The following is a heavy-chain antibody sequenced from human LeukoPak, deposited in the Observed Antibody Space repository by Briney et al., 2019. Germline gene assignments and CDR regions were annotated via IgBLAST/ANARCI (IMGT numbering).Heavy chain of an antibody. CDR3: AKALFYSGRGSKILDY. Sequence: GGSLRLSCAASAFTFSSYAMSWVRQAAREGREWVSAISGSGGSTYYADSVKGRFTISRDNSKNTLFLQMNSLRAEDTAVYYCAKALFYSGRGSKILDYWGQGTLVTVSS. CDR2: ISGSGGST. D-gene: IGHD3-10*01. CDR1: AFTFSSYA. J-gene: IGHJ4*02. V-gene: IGHV3-23*01.